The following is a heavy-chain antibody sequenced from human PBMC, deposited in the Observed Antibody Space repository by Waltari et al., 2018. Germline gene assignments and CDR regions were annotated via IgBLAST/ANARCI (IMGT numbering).Heavy chain of an antibody. D-gene: IGHD3-22*01. J-gene: IGHJ4*02. CDR1: GHPFRVYY. V-gene: IGHV1-2*06. CDR2: INPNSGGT. Sequence: QVQLVQSGAEVKKPGASVRVPCKASGHPFRVYYVHGVRQPPGQGLEWMGRINPNSGGTNDAQKCQGRVTMTRETSISTAYMELSRLRSDDTAVYYCARLPNYDSSGRDDYWGQGTLVTVSS. CDR3: ARLPNYDSSGRDDY.